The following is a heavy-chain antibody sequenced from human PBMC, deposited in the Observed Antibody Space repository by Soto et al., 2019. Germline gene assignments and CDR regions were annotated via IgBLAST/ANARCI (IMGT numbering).Heavy chain of an antibody. CDR1: GGTFSNYA. Sequence: QVQVVQSGAEVKKPGSSVKVSCKASGGTFSNYAISWVRQAPGHGLEWVGGIIPLTETPVYAQTVQGRLTITADETPSAAYMERSSLRSDDTAVYYCAISTRNSWTCDVRGQGTLVTVSS. CDR3: AISTRNSWTCDV. D-gene: IGHD6-13*01. CDR2: IIPLTETP. J-gene: IGHJ4*02. V-gene: IGHV1-69*01.